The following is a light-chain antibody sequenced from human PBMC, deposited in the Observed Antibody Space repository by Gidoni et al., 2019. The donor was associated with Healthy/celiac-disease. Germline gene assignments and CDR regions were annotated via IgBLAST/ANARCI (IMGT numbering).Light chain of an antibody. V-gene: IGLV2-8*01. J-gene: IGLJ3*02. CDR3: SSYAGSNNWV. CDR2: EVS. CDR1: SRDVGGYNY. Sequence: QSALTQPPSASWSPGQSVTISCTGTSRDVGGYNYVSWYQQHPGKAPKFMIYEVSKRPSGVPDRFSGSKSGNTASLTVSGLQAEDEADYYCSSYAGSNNWVFGGGTKLTVL.